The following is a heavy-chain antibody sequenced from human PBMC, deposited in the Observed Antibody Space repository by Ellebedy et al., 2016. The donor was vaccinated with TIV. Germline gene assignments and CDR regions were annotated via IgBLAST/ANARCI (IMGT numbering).Heavy chain of an antibody. CDR3: ARQYNYGTSGYYVDY. CDR1: GGSISSYY. D-gene: IGHD3-22*01. CDR2: IYHNGNT. Sequence: MPSETLSLTCTVSGGSISSYYWTWIRQPPGKGLEWIGYIYHNGNTNYNPSLKSRVPISVDTSKNQFSLKLSSVTAADTAVYYCARQYNYGTSGYYVDYWGQGTLLTVSS. J-gene: IGHJ4*02. V-gene: IGHV4-59*08.